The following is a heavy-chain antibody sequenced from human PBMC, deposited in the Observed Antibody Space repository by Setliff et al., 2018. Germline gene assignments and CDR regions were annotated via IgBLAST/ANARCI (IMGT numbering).Heavy chain of an antibody. Sequence: ASGYTFTSYGINWVRQAPGQGLEWMGWISAHNGNTNYAQKVQGRVTMTTDTSASTAYMELRSLRSDDTAVYYCARVFGYYDSSGYIGPFDIWGQGTMVTVSS. CDR1: GYTFTSYG. J-gene: IGHJ3*02. CDR3: ARVFGYYDSSGYIGPFDI. V-gene: IGHV1-18*01. D-gene: IGHD3-22*01. CDR2: ISAHNGNT.